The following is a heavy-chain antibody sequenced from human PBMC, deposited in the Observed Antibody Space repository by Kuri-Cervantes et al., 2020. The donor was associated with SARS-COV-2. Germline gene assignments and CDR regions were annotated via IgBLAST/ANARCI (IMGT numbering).Heavy chain of an antibody. V-gene: IGHV3-30*03. CDR3: ARGSQWATMIVGNYYFDY. D-gene: IGHD3-22*01. Sequence: GGSLRLSCAASGFTFSSYGMHWVRQAPGKGLEWVAVISYDGSNKYYADSVKGRLTISRDNSKNTLYLQMNSLRAEDTAVYYCARGSQWATMIVGNYYFDYWGQGTLVTVSS. J-gene: IGHJ4*02. CDR2: ISYDGSNK. CDR1: GFTFSSYG.